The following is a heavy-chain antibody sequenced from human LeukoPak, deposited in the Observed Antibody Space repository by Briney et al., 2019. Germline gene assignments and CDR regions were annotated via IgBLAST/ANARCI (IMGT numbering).Heavy chain of an antibody. CDR3: ARNGYYSVDY. D-gene: IGHD4-17*01. CDR1: GGSITNNW. CDR2: IYHSGST. Sequence: SETLSLTCVVSGGSITNNWWSWVRQPPGKGLEWIGEIYHSGSTTYNPSLKSRVTISIDTSKTQFSLKLSSVTAADTAVYYCARNGYYSVDYWGQGTLVTVSS. J-gene: IGHJ4*02. V-gene: IGHV4-4*02.